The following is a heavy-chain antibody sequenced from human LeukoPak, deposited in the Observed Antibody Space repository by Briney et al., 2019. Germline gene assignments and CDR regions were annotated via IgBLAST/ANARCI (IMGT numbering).Heavy chain of an antibody. CDR3: ARGYMGVWDY. CDR1: GGTFSSYA. Sequence: ASVKVFCKASGGTFSSYAISWVRQAPGQGLEWVGWISAYNGNTNYAQKLQGRVTMTTDTSTSTAYMELRSLRSEDTAVYYCARGYMGVWDYWGQGTLVTVSS. CDR2: ISAYNGNT. V-gene: IGHV1-18*01. D-gene: IGHD2-8*02. J-gene: IGHJ4*02.